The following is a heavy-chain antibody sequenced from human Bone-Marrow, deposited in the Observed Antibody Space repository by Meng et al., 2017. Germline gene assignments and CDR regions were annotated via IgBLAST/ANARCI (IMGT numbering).Heavy chain of an antibody. V-gene: IGHV4-4*07. CDR2: IYTSGST. J-gene: IGHJ4*02. CDR3: AMARYYDSSGYYYQYYFDY. Sequence: SETLSLTCTVSGGSISSYYWSWIRQPAGKGLEWIGRIYTSGSTNYNPSLKSRVTMSVDTSKNQFSLKLSSVTAADTAVYYCAMARYYDSSGYYYQYYFDYWGQGTLVTVSS. D-gene: IGHD3-22*01. CDR1: GGSISSYY.